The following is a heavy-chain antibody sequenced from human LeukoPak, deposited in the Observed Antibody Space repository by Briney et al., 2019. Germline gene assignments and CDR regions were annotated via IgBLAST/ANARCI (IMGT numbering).Heavy chain of an antibody. V-gene: IGHV4-39*07. Sequence: SETLSLTCTVSGGSISSSSYYWGWIRQPPGKGLEWIGSIYYIGSTSYNPSLKSRVTISVDTSKNQFSLKLSSVTAADTAVYYCAEDRAEMATTNWFDPWGQGTLVTVSS. CDR3: AEDRAEMATTNWFDP. CDR1: GGSISSSSYY. J-gene: IGHJ5*02. CDR2: IYYIGST. D-gene: IGHD5-24*01.